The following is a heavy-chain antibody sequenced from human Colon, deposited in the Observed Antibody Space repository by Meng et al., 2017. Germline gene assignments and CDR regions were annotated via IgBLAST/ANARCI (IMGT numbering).Heavy chain of an antibody. D-gene: IGHD6-25*01. V-gene: IGHV3-74*01. CDR2: IGSDGTI. CDR1: GFTLSKSW. J-gene: IGHJ5*02. CDR3: AKAIPDSGLAP. Sequence: VGSGGGLVQLGGSLRLSCVASGFTLSKSWMHWVRQAPGKGLVWVSRIGSDGTIRYGDSVKGRFTISRDDAKNTLYLQMDSLRAEDTAMYYCAKAIPDSGLAPWGQGTLVTVSS.